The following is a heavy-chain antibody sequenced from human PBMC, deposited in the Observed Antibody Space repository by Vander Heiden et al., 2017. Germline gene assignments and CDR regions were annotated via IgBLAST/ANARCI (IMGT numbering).Heavy chain of an antibody. CDR2: ISPILGIA. J-gene: IGHJ3*02. Sequence: QVQLVQSGAEVKKPGSSVKVSCKASGGTFRSYAISWVRQAPGQGLEWMGGISPILGIANYAQKFQGRVTITADKSTSTAYMELRSLRSEDTAVYYCARELTTVATGDAFDIWGQGTMVTVSS. V-gene: IGHV1-69*10. CDR1: GGTFRSYA. CDR3: ARELTTVATGDAFDI. D-gene: IGHD4-17*01.